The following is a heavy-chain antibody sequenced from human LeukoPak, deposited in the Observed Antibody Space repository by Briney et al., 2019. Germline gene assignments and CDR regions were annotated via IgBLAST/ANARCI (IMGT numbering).Heavy chain of an antibody. J-gene: IGHJ4*02. CDR3: AGDHSSGWYYFDY. D-gene: IGHD6-19*01. CDR1: GYTFTSYY. V-gene: IGHV1-2*02. CDR2: INPNSGGT. Sequence: GASVKVSCKASGYTFTSYYMHWVRQAPGQGLEWMGWINPNSGGTNYAQKFQGRVTMTRDTSISTAYMELSRLRSDDTAVYYCAGDHSSGWYYFDYWGQGTLVTVSS.